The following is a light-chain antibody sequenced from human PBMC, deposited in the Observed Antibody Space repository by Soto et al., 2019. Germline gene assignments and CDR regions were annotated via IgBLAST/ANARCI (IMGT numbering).Light chain of an antibody. Sequence: EIVLTQSPGTLSLSPGERASLSCRASQSVSSSYLAWYQQIPGQAPRLLINDASRRATGIPDRFSGSGSGTDFTLTISRLEPEDFAVYYCQQYGSSPITFGQGTRLEI. V-gene: IGKV3-20*01. CDR1: QSVSSSY. CDR2: DAS. CDR3: QQYGSSPIT. J-gene: IGKJ5*01.